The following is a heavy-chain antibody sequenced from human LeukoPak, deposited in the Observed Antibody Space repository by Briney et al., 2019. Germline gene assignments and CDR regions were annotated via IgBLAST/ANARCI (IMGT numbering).Heavy chain of an antibody. J-gene: IGHJ4*02. V-gene: IGHV4-34*01. Sequence: PGGSLRLSCAASGFTFSNHYMSWIRQPPGKGLGWIGEINHSGSTNYNPSLKSRVTISVDTSKNQFSLKLSSVTAADTAVYYCARGRTRDDYSNYADYWGQGTLVTVSS. D-gene: IGHD4-4*01. CDR1: GFTFSNHY. CDR2: INHSGST. CDR3: ARGRTRDDYSNYADY.